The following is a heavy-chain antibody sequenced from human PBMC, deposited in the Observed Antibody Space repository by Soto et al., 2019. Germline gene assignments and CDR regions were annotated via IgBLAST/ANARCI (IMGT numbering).Heavy chain of an antibody. V-gene: IGHV3-74*02. CDR1: GFTFSRSW. CDR2: INSDGSGT. J-gene: IGHJ6*02. CDR3: ARDSYGQYFYYGMDV. D-gene: IGHD5-18*01. Sequence: EVQLVESGGGLVKPGGSLRLSCAASGFTFSRSWMHWVRQVPGQGLVWVSRINSDGSGTKYADSVKGRFTISRDNAKNTLNLQMDSLRAEDTAVYYCARDSYGQYFYYGMDVWGQGTTVTVS.